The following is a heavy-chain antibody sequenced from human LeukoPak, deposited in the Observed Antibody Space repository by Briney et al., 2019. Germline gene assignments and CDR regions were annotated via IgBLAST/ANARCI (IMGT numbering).Heavy chain of an antibody. V-gene: IGHV4-34*01. J-gene: IGHJ4*02. CDR2: INHSGST. CDR3: ARGGGSSWPIDY. CDR1: GGSFSTYY. D-gene: IGHD6-13*01. Sequence: SETLSLTCAVYGGSFSTYYWSWIRQPPGKGLEWIGEINHSGSTNYNPSLKSRVTISVDTSKNQFSLKLSSVTAADTAVYYCARGGGSSWPIDYWGQGTLVTVSS.